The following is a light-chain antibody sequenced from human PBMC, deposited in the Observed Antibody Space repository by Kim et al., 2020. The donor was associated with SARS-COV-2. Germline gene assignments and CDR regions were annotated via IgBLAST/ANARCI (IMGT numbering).Light chain of an antibody. CDR3: QAWDSGTVV. Sequence: SYELTQPPSVSVSPGQTASITCSGDKLGDKYACWYQQKPGQSPVLVIYQHNKRPSGIPERFSGSNSGNTATLTISGTQAMDEADYYCQAWDSGTVVFGGGTQLTVL. CDR1: KLGDKY. J-gene: IGLJ2*01. CDR2: QHN. V-gene: IGLV3-1*01.